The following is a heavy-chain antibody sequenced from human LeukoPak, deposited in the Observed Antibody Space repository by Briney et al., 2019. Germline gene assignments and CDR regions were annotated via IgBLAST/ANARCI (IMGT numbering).Heavy chain of an antibody. CDR3: ARDGAAAGTEFDI. V-gene: IGHV4-38-2*02. D-gene: IGHD6-13*01. CDR1: GYSISSGYY. Sequence: SETLSLTCTVSGYSISSGYYWGWIRQPPGKGLEWIGSIYHSGSTYYNPSLKSRVTISVDTSKNQFSLKLSSVTAADTAVYYCARDGAAAGTEFDIWGQGTMVTVSS. J-gene: IGHJ3*02. CDR2: IYHSGST.